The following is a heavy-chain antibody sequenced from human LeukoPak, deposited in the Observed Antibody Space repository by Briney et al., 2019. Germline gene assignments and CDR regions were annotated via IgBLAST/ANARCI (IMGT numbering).Heavy chain of an antibody. J-gene: IGHJ3*02. D-gene: IGHD6-19*01. CDR3: ARGSDSSGWYSVDAFDI. CDR1: GGSFSGYY. CDR2: INHSGST. Sequence: SETLSLTCAVYGGSFSGYYWSWIRQPPGKGLEWIGEINHSGSTNYNPSLKSRVTISVDTSKNQFSLKLSSVTAADTAVYYCARGSDSSGWYSVDAFDIWGQGTMVTVSS. V-gene: IGHV4-34*01.